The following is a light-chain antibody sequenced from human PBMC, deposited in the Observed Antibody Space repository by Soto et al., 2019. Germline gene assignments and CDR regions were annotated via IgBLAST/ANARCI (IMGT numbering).Light chain of an antibody. CDR2: TNN. Sequence: QSVLTQPPSASGTPGQRVTISCSGSSSNIGSNTVNWYQQLPGTAPKLLIYTNNQRPSGVPDRFSGSKSGTSASLAISGLQSEAEADYYCAAWDDSLNGWVFGGGTTLTVL. J-gene: IGLJ3*02. CDR1: SSNIGSNT. V-gene: IGLV1-44*01. CDR3: AAWDDSLNGWV.